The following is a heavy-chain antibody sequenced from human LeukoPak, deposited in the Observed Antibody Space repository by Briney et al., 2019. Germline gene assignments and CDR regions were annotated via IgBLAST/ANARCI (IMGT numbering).Heavy chain of an antibody. V-gene: IGHV3-48*03. Sequence: GGSLRLSCAASEFTFTSYELNWVRQAPGKGLEWVSYISSSGNTISYADSVKGRFTISRDNAKNSLYLQVISLRAEDTAVYYCAIGPSIAARYDAFDIWGRGTMVTVSS. CDR1: EFTFTSYE. D-gene: IGHD6-6*01. J-gene: IGHJ3*02. CDR3: AIGPSIAARYDAFDI. CDR2: ISSSGNTI.